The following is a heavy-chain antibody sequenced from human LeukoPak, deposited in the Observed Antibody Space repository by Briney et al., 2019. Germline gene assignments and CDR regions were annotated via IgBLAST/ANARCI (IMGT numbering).Heavy chain of an antibody. CDR1: GGSISSRSYY. J-gene: IGHJ3*02. CDR3: ASTLSSGYASDAFDI. D-gene: IGHD3-22*01. Sequence: SETLSLTCTVSGGSISSRSYYWGWLRQPPGKGLEWIGNIYYSGSTYYNPSLKSRVTISVDTSKNQFSLKLSSVTAADTAVYYCASTLSSGYASDAFDIWGQGTMVTVSS. CDR2: IYYSGST. V-gene: IGHV4-39*01.